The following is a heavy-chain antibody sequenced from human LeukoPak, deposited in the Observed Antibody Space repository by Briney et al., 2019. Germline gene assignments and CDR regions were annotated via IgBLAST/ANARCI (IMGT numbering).Heavy chain of an antibody. CDR1: GYSISSGYY. D-gene: IGHD6-13*01. Sequence: SETLSLTCTVSGYSISSGYYWGWIRQPPGKGLEWIGSIYHSGSTYYNPSLKSRVTISVDTSKNQFSLKLSSVTAADTAVYYCAREPSSSWYLGSYNWFDPWGQGTLVTVSS. CDR2: IYHSGST. CDR3: AREPSSSWYLGSYNWFDP. J-gene: IGHJ5*02. V-gene: IGHV4-38-2*02.